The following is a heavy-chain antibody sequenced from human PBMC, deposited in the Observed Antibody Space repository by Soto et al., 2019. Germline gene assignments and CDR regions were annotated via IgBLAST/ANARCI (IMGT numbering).Heavy chain of an antibody. CDR2: IKGKIDGGTT. CDR1: GFGFSNAC. CDR3: TTDIWGSYRTDY. Sequence: PGGSLRLSCAASGFGFSNACMNWVRQAPGKGLEWVGHIKGKIDGGTTDYAAPVKGRFTISRDDSKNTLYLQMNSLKTEDTAVYYCTTDIWGSYRTDYWGEGTLVTVSS. D-gene: IGHD3-16*02. V-gene: IGHV3-15*07. J-gene: IGHJ4*02.